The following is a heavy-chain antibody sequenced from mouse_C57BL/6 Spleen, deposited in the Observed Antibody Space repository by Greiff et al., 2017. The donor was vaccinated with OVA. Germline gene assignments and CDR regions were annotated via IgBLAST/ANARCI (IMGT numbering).Heavy chain of an antibody. Sequence: QVQLQQSGPGLVQPSQSLSITCTVSGFSLTSYGVHWVRQSPGKGLEWLGVIWRGGSTDYNAAFMSRLRITKDNSKSQVFFKMNRLQADDTAIYDCAKTIQGGAMDYWGQGTSVTVSS. J-gene: IGHJ4*01. CDR3: AKTIQGGAMDY. CDR1: GFSLTSYG. V-gene: IGHV2-5*01. CDR2: IWRGGST.